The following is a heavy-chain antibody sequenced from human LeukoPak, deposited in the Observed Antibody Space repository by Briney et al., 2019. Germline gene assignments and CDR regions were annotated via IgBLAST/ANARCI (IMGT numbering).Heavy chain of an antibody. V-gene: IGHV4-39*01. CDR3: ARHYGP. Sequence: PSESLSLTCTVSGDSISGISPYWGWLRQPPGKGLEWIRRIYYSGSTYYNPSLKSRVTISVDTSKNQFSLKLNSVTATDTAVYYCARHYGPWGQGTLVTVSS. D-gene: IGHD3-10*01. CDR2: IYYSGST. CDR1: GDSISGISPY. J-gene: IGHJ4*02.